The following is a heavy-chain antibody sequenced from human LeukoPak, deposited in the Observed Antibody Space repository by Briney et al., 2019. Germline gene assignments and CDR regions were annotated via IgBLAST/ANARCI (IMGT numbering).Heavy chain of an antibody. Sequence: GGSLRLSCVVSDFIFSSYAMSWVRQVPGKGLEWVSVISGGGVSTNYADSVKGRFTISRDNSKNTLYLQMNSLRAEDTAVYYCTKDITVQIWLLGFNSWGQGTLVTVAS. CDR3: TKDITVQIWLLGFNS. CDR2: ISGGGVST. CDR1: DFIFSSYA. D-gene: IGHD3-22*01. J-gene: IGHJ1*01. V-gene: IGHV3-23*01.